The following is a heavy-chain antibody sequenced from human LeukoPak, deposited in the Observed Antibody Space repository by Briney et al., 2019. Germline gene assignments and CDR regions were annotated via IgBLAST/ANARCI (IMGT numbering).Heavy chain of an antibody. CDR3: ARRLKPYYYDSSGHYPAGAFDI. V-gene: IGHV4-39*06. Sequence: SETLSLTCTVSGGSISSSSYYWGWIRQPPGKGLEWIGSIYYSGSTYYNPSLKSRVTISVDTSKNQFPLKLSSVTAADTAVYYCARRLKPYYYDSSGHYPAGAFDIWGQGTMVTVSS. CDR1: GGSISSSSYY. J-gene: IGHJ3*02. D-gene: IGHD3-22*01. CDR2: IYYSGST.